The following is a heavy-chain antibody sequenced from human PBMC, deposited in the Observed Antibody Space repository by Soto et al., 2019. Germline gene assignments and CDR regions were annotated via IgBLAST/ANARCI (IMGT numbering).Heavy chain of an antibody. Sequence: PGGSLRLSCAASGFTFDDYGMSWVRQAPGKGLEWVSGINWNGGSTGYADSVKGRFTISRDNAKNSLYLQMNSLRAEDTALYHCARDGGYYGDYAYWYFDLWGRGTLVTVSS. V-gene: IGHV3-20*01. CDR2: INWNGGST. J-gene: IGHJ2*01. D-gene: IGHD4-17*01. CDR3: ARDGGYYGDYAYWYFDL. CDR1: GFTFDDYG.